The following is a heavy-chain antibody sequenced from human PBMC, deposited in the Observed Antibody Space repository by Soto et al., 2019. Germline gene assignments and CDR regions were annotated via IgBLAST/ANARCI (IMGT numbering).Heavy chain of an antibody. J-gene: IGHJ4*02. Sequence: SETLSLTCSVSGGSISGSYWSWIRHSPGKGLEWLGYVYYTGSTNYSPSLRSRVSISVDTSKNEFSLRLSSVTAADTGVYFCARSVAVPGAHIDYWGQGTQVTVSS. D-gene: IGHD6-19*01. V-gene: IGHV4-59*01. CDR3: ARSVAVPGAHIDY. CDR1: GGSISGSY. CDR2: VYYTGST.